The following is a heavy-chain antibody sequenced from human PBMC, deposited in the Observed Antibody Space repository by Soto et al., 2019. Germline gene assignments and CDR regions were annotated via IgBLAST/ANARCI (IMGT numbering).Heavy chain of an antibody. CDR2: ISGSATTI. CDR1: GFTFSDHY. CDR3: AGDPYYYASEY. J-gene: IGHJ4*02. Sequence: RRLSCAASGFTFSDHYMTWIRQAPGKGLGWVSYISGSATTIYYADSVRGRFTVSRDNAKNSLFLQMNSLRAEDTAVYYCAGDPYYYASEYWGQGILVTVSS. D-gene: IGHD3-10*01. V-gene: IGHV3-11*01.